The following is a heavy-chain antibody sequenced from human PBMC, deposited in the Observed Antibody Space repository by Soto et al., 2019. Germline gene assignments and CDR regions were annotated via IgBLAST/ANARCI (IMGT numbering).Heavy chain of an antibody. CDR3: TREPVAGITGLDS. CDR2: ISVSDAFI. J-gene: IGHJ4*02. V-gene: IGHV3-23*01. Sequence: GGSLRLSCAASGFNVGCFAVNWVRHAPGKGLEWVSGISVSDAFIYYADSVRGRFSISRDASENILYLQMNSLRVDDTALYYCTREPVAGITGLDSWGPGTLVTVSS. D-gene: IGHD1-20*01. CDR1: GFNVGCFA.